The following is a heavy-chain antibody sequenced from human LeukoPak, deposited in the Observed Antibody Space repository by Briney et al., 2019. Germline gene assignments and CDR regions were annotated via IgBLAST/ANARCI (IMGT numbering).Heavy chain of an antibody. CDR2: IYYSGST. CDR1: GGSISSYY. Sequence: SETLSLTCTVSGGSISSYYWSWIRQPPGKGLEWIGYIYYSGSTYYNPSLKSRVTISVDTSKNQFSLKLSSVTAADTAVYYCASQYSSDDAFDIWGQGTMVTVSS. D-gene: IGHD6-25*01. V-gene: IGHV4-59*04. J-gene: IGHJ3*02. CDR3: ASQYSSDDAFDI.